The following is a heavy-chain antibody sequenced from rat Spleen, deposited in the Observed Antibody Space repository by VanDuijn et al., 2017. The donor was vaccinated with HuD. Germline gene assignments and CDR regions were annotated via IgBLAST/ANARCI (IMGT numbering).Heavy chain of an antibody. Sequence: EVQLQESGPGLVKPSQSLSLTCSVPGYSITSNYWGWIRTFPGNKMEWMGYIDYSGRTSYNPSLKSRISITRDTSKNQFFLQLNSVTTEDTATYYCTRGLSMSSTNYYYALFAYWGQGTLVTVSS. J-gene: IGHJ3*01. V-gene: IGHV3-1*01. D-gene: IGHD1-6*01. CDR3: TRGLSMSSTNYYYALFAY. CDR1: GYSITSNY. CDR2: IDYSGRT.